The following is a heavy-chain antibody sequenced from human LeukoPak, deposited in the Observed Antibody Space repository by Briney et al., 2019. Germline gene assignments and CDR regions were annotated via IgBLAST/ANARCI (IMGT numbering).Heavy chain of an antibody. V-gene: IGHV3-13*01. CDR1: GFTFSSFD. D-gene: IGHD1-1*01. J-gene: IGHJ6*03. CDR3: ARGPPRGKYYYMDV. CDR2: IGTASDT. Sequence: SGGSPRLSCAASGFTFSSFDMHWVRQPTGQGLEWVSTIGTASDTYYPGSVEGRFTLSRDNAKSSLYLQMNSLTAGDTAVYYCARGPPRGKYYYMDVWGKGTTVTVSS.